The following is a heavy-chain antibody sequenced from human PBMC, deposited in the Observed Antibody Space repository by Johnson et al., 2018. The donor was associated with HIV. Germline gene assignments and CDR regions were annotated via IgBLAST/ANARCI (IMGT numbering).Heavy chain of an antibody. D-gene: IGHD3-16*01. CDR1: AFTFSHSW. V-gene: IGHV3-7*01. CDR2: IKQDGSER. Sequence: VPLVESGGGLVQPGGSLRLSSPASAFTFSHSWMRWVRQAPGKGLEWVANIKQDGSERYYVDSVKGRFTISRDNAKNSLYLQMNSLRVEDTAVYYCARDGGRGDFDIWGQGTMVTVSS. CDR3: ARDGGRGDFDI. J-gene: IGHJ3*02.